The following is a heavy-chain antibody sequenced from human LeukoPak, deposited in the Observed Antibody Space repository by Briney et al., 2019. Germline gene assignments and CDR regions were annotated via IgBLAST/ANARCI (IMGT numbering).Heavy chain of an antibody. Sequence: SETLSLTCTVSGGSISSGSYYWSWIRQPPGKGLEWIGEINHSGSTNYNPSLKSRVTISVDMSKNQFSLKLSSVTAADTAVYYCARGSKTTVRPYYYYYMDVWGKGTTVTVSS. CDR3: ARGSKTTVRPYYYYYMDV. V-gene: IGHV4-39*07. D-gene: IGHD4-17*01. J-gene: IGHJ6*03. CDR2: INHSGST. CDR1: GGSISSGSYY.